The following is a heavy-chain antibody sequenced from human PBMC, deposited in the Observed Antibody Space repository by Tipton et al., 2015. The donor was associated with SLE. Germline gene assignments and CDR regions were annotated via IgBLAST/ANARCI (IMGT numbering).Heavy chain of an antibody. V-gene: IGHV5-51*03. CDR2: IYVGDSDT. Sequence: QLVQSGAEVKKPGESLKISCEGSGYRFSTYWIAWLRQMPGKGLEWMGSIYVGDSDTIYSPSFQGQVTISVDKSISTAYLQWSSLKVSDSAMYYCARLELQLGLDQWGQGTLVTVSS. CDR3: ARLELQLGLDQ. D-gene: IGHD3-10*01. J-gene: IGHJ4*02. CDR1: GYRFSTYW.